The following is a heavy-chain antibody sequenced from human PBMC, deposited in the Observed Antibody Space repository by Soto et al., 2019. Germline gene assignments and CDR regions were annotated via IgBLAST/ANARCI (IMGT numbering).Heavy chain of an antibody. D-gene: IGHD6-6*01. CDR3: AKDYSSSSYGINY. V-gene: IGHV3-33*06. Sequence: GGSLRLSCAASGFTFSSYGMHWVRQAPGKGLEWVAVIWYDGNNKYYADSVKGRFTISRDNSKNMLYLQMSSLRAEDTAIYYCAKDYSSSSYGINYWGQGTLVTVSS. J-gene: IGHJ4*02. CDR2: IWYDGNNK. CDR1: GFTFSSYG.